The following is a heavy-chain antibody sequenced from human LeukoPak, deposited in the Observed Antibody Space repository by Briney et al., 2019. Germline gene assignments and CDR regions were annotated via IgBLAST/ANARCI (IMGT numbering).Heavy chain of an antibody. D-gene: IGHD2-2*01. J-gene: IGHJ6*02. CDR2: IYHSGST. CDR3: ARDQGCSSTSCYLTSYYYGMDV. CDR1: GGSISSGGYS. Sequence: PSETLSLTCAVSGGSISSGGYSWSWIRQPPGKGLEWIGYIYHSGSTYYNPSLKSRVTISVDRSKNQFSLKLSSVTAADTAVYYCARDQGCSSTSCYLTSYYYGMDVWGQGTTVTVSS. V-gene: IGHV4-30-2*01.